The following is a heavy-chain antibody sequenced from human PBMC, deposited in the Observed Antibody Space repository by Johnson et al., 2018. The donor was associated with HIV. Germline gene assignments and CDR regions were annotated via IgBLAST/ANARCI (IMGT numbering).Heavy chain of an antibody. J-gene: IGHJ3*02. CDR2: IKSKTDGGST. CDR3: ARDHSGGAFDI. Sequence: VQLVESGGGLVKPGGSLRLSCAASGITFSNAWMRWVRQAPGKGLEWVGCIKSKTDGGSTAYSAPVRGRFTISRDKSKNTLYLQMNSLRAEDTAVYNGARDHSGGAFDIWGQGTMVTVSA. V-gene: IGHV3-15*01. CDR1: GITFSNAW.